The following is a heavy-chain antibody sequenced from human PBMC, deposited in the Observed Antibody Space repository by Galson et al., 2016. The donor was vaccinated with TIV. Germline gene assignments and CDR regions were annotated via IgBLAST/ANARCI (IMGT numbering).Heavy chain of an antibody. CDR3: ARGFSSYYFDY. D-gene: IGHD2-2*01. CDR2: ISYDRSDK. J-gene: IGHJ4*02. Sequence: SLRLSCAASGFTFGSYGMHRVRHGPGKGLEWVAFISYDRSDKQYADSVKGRFTISRDNSKNTLYLQMSSLRPEDTALYYCARGFSSYYFDYWGQGILVTVSS. V-gene: IGHV3-30-3*01. CDR1: GFTFGSYG.